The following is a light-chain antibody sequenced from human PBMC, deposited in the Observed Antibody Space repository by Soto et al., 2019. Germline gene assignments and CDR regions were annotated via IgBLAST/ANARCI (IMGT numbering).Light chain of an antibody. V-gene: IGKV1-33*01. J-gene: IGKJ5*01. CDR3: QQYDNLPT. CDR2: DVF. Sequence: DIQMTQSPSSLSASVGDRVTITCQASQDISNYLNWYQQKPGKAPKLLIYDVFNLETGVPSRFSGSGSGTDFTFTISNLQPEDIATYYCQQYDNLPTFGQGTRLEIK. CDR1: QDISNY.